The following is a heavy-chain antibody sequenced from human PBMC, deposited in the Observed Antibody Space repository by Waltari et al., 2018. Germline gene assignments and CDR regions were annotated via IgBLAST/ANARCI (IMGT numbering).Heavy chain of an antibody. CDR2: RIPILGIA. CDR3: ARDPPTDLSSYGMDV. V-gene: IGHV1-69*04. J-gene: IGHJ6*02. Sequence: QVQLVQSGAEVKKPGSSVKVSCKASGGTFSSYVISWVRQAPGQGLEWMGRRIPILGIANYAQKFHGRVTITADKSTSTAYMELSSLRSEDTAVYYCARDPPTDLSSYGMDVWGQGTTVTVSS. CDR1: GGTFSSYV.